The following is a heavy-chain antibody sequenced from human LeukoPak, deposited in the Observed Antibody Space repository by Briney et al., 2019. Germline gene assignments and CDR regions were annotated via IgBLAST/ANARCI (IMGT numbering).Heavy chain of an antibody. CDR3: ARGGIAVAGNIDY. J-gene: IGHJ4*02. V-gene: IGHV4-59*12. CDR1: GGSISSYY. D-gene: IGHD6-19*01. Sequence: PSETLSLTCTVSGGSISSYYWSWIRQPPGKGLEWIGYIYYSGSTYYNPSLKSRVTISVDRSKNQFSLKLSSVTAADTAVYYCARGGIAVAGNIDYWGQGTLVTVSS. CDR2: IYYSGST.